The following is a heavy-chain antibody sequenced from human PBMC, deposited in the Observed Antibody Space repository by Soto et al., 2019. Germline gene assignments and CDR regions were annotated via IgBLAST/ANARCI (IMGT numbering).Heavy chain of an antibody. J-gene: IGHJ6*02. V-gene: IGHV4-39*01. Sequence: QLQLQESGPGLVKPSETLSLTCTVSGGSISSSSYYWGWIHQPPGKGLEWIGSIYYSGSTYYNPSLKSRVTISVDTSKNQFSLKLSSVTAADTAVYYCARLHGHIAAAGTDYYGMDVWGQGTTVTVSS. CDR1: GGSISSSSYY. D-gene: IGHD6-13*01. CDR3: ARLHGHIAAAGTDYYGMDV. CDR2: IYYSGST.